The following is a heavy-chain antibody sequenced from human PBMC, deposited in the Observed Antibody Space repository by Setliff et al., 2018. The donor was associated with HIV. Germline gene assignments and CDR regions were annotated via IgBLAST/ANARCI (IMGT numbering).Heavy chain of an antibody. CDR2: FHHSGSS. J-gene: IGHJ3*02. V-gene: IGHV4-38-2*01. D-gene: IGHD3-22*01. Sequence: SETLSLTCAVSGYSINSAYYWGWIRQSPGKGLEWIGGFHHSGSSHYNPSLKSRVTISGQTSKNQFSLKLSAVTAADTAVYYCARQGAGYYYDSSDYYTGNGFDIWGQGTMVTVSS. CDR1: GYSINSAYY. CDR3: ARQGAGYYYDSSDYYTGNGFDI.